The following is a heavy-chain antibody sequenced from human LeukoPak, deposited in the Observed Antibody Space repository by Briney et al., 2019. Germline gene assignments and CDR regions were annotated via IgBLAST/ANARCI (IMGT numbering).Heavy chain of an antibody. Sequence: SVKVSCKASGYTFTRYGISWVRQAPGQGLEWMGGIIPIFGTANYAQKFQGRVTITADESTSTAYMELGSLRSEDTAVYYCARSEVAARPDYYYYYGMDVWGQGTTVTVSS. V-gene: IGHV1-69*13. CDR2: IIPIFGTA. CDR3: ARSEVAARPDYYYYYGMDV. CDR1: GYTFTRYG. D-gene: IGHD6-6*01. J-gene: IGHJ6*02.